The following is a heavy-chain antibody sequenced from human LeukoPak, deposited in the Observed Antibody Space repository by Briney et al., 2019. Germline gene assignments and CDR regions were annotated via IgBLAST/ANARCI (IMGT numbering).Heavy chain of an antibody. CDR1: GYTFTSYD. D-gene: IGHD6-19*01. CDR3: ARAVAGTNPLGY. J-gene: IGHJ4*02. Sequence: GASVKVSCKASGYTFTSYDINWVRQATGQGLEWMGWMNPNSGNTGYAQKFQGRVTMTRSTSISTAYMELSSLRSEDTAVYYCARAVAGTNPLGYWGQGTLVTVSS. CDR2: MNPNSGNT. V-gene: IGHV1-8*01.